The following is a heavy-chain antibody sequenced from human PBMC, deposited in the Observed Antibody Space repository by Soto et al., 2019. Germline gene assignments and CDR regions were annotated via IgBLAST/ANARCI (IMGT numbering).Heavy chain of an antibody. CDR1: GGSFSGYY. CDR3: ARGRITGTVVVD. J-gene: IGHJ4*02. V-gene: IGHV4-34*01. D-gene: IGHD1-7*01. Sequence: SETLSLTCAVYGGSFSGYYWSWIRQPPGKGLEWIGEINHSGSTNYNPSLKGRFTISRDNSKNTLFLQMNSLRAEDTAVYYCARGRITGTVVVDWGQGTLVTVSS. CDR2: INHSGST.